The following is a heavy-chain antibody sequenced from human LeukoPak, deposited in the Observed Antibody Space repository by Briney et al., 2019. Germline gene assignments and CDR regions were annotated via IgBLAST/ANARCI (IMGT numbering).Heavy chain of an antibody. CDR1: GGSFSDYY. J-gene: IGHJ6*03. Sequence: PSETLSLTCAVYGGSFSDYYWNWIRQPPGKGLEWIGEINHSGSTNYNPSLKSRVTISVDTSKNQFSLKLSSVTAADTAVYYCARVSEAAAGRNGGNMDVWGKGTTVTVSS. CDR3: ARVSEAAAGRNGGNMDV. V-gene: IGHV4-34*01. D-gene: IGHD6-13*01. CDR2: INHSGST.